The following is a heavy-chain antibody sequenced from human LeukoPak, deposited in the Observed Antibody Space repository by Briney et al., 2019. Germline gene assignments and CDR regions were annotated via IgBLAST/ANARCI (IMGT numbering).Heavy chain of an antibody. J-gene: IGHJ4*02. V-gene: IGHV3-23*01. CDR1: GFTFSSYA. CDR2: ISASGGST. D-gene: IGHD3-22*01. Sequence: GGSLRLSCAASGFTFSSYAMSWVRQAPGKGLEWVSAISASGGSTHYADSVKGRFTISRDTTKNTLYLQMNSLRAEDTAVYYCARDRSSSGYYPFDYWGQGTLVTVSS. CDR3: ARDRSSSGYYPFDY.